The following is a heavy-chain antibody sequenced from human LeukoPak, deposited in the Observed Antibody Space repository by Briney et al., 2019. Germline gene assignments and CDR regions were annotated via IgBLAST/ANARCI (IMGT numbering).Heavy chain of an antibody. CDR3: ARGRGYSGYVGYYYMDV. CDR1: GLTFSSYV. V-gene: IGHV3-30*04. D-gene: IGHD5-12*01. J-gene: IGHJ6*03. Sequence: PGRSLRLSCAASGLTFSSYVMHWVRQAPGKGLEWVAIISYDGSNEYYADSVKGRFTISRDNSKNTLYLQMNSLRAADTAVSYCARGRGYSGYVGYYYMDVWGKGTTVTISS. CDR2: ISYDGSNE.